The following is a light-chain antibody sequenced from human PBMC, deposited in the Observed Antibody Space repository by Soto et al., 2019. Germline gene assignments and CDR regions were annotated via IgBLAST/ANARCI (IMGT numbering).Light chain of an antibody. CDR3: SSYTSSSTPYV. CDR1: SSDVGGYNY. CDR2: EVS. J-gene: IGLJ1*01. Sequence: QSVLAQPASVSGSPGQSITISCTGTSSDVGGYNYVSWYQQHPDKAPKLMIYEVSNRPSGVSNRFSGSKSGNTASLTISGLQAEDEADYYCSSYTSSSTPYVFXAGTKV. V-gene: IGLV2-14*01.